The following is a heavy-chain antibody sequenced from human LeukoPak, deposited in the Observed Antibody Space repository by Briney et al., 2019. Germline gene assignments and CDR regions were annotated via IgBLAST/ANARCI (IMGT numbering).Heavy chain of an antibody. V-gene: IGHV3-7*01. Sequence: GGSLRLSCAVSGLTLSRYWMTWVRQAPGKGLEWVANIKEDGSEKYYVDSVKGRFTISGDNAKNSLYLQMNSLRVEDTAVYYCASAIQGNWGQGTLVTVSS. J-gene: IGHJ4*02. CDR1: GLTLSRYW. CDR3: ASAIQGN. CDR2: IKEDGSEK.